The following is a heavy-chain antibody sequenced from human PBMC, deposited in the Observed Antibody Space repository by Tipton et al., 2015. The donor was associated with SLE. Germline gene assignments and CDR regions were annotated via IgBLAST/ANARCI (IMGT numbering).Heavy chain of an antibody. CDR1: GGSFSGYY. J-gene: IGHJ4*02. CDR2: IYYSGST. D-gene: IGHD6-13*01. Sequence: TLSLTCTVYGGSFSGYYWSWIRQPPGKGLEWIGSIYYSGSTYYNPSLKSRVTISVDTSKNQFSLKLSSVTAADTAVYYCARYSSSWYVDYWGQGTLVTVSS. V-gene: IGHV4-59*08. CDR3: ARYSSSWYVDY.